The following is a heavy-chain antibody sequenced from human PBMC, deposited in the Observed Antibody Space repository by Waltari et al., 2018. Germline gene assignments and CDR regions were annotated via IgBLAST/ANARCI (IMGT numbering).Heavy chain of an antibody. CDR3: ARDDHGQQLAY. D-gene: IGHD6-13*01. CDR2: ISWDGGDR. J-gene: IGHJ1*01. CDR1: GFPLGDFT. Sequence: EVRLVESGGVGVQPGGSLRLSCAGSGFPLGDFTMHWVRQAPGKGLEWVSYISWDGGDRFYADSVKGRFTISRDNTKNSLYLQMNSLRTDDTALYYCARDDHGQQLAYWGQGTLVTVSS. V-gene: IGHV3-43*01.